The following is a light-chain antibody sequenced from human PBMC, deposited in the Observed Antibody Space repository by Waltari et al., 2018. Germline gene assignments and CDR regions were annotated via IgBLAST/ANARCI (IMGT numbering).Light chain of an antibody. J-gene: IGKJ2*01. CDR1: QSIMSW. CDR3: QQDNTDYT. Sequence: DVQMTQSPSTLSASVGDTVSITCRASQSIMSWLAWYQQKAVKDPKGLISKASTLENGVPSRFSGSESGTEFTLTISNLQPDDFATYYCQQDNTDYTFGQGTILEIK. CDR2: KAS. V-gene: IGKV1-5*03.